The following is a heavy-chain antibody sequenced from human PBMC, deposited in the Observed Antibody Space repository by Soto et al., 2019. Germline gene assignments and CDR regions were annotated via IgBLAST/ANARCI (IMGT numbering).Heavy chain of an antibody. CDR2: ISAYNGNT. J-gene: IGHJ4*02. V-gene: IGHV1-18*01. CDR3: ARDRGYCSGGSCDKLGY. Sequence: GASVKVSCKASGYTFTSYGISWVRQAPGQGLEWMGWISAYNGNTNYAQKLQGRVTMTTDTSTSTAYMELNSLRAEDTAVYYCARDRGYCSGGSCDKLGYWGQGTLVTVSS. CDR1: GYTFTSYG. D-gene: IGHD2-15*01.